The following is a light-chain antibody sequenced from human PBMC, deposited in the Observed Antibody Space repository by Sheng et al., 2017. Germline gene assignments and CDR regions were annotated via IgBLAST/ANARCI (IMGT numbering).Light chain of an antibody. V-gene: IGLV2-11*01. J-gene: IGLJ1*01. CDR2: DVS. CDR1: SSDVGGYNY. CDR3: CSFVSGYIFV. Sequence: QSALTQPRSVSGSPGQSVTISCTGTSSDVGGYNYVSWYQQHPGKAPKVMIYDVSERPSGVPDRFSASKSGNTASLTISGLQAADEADYYCCSFVSGYIFVFGTGTKLT.